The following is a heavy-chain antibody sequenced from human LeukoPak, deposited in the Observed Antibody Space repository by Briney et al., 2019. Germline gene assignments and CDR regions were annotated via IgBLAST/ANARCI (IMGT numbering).Heavy chain of an antibody. V-gene: IGHV3-74*01. CDR1: GLTFSSYW. Sequence: PGGSLRLSCAASGLTFSSYWIHWVRQAPGKGLVWVSRINSDGSTTNYADSVKGRFTISRDNAKNTMYLQMNSLRAEDTAVYYCAKVPSYAYDSSGSDFDYWGQGTLVTVSS. D-gene: IGHD3-22*01. CDR3: AKVPSYAYDSSGSDFDY. CDR2: INSDGSTT. J-gene: IGHJ4*02.